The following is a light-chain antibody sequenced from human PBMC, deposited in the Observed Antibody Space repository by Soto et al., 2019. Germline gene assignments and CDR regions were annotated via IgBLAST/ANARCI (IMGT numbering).Light chain of an antibody. CDR1: SSNIGSNY. J-gene: IGLJ1*01. CDR3: AAWDDSLSACYV. V-gene: IGLV1-47*01. Sequence: HSVLTQPPSASGSPGQRGTSSCSGSSSNIGSNYVYWHQQLPGTAPKLLIYRNNQRPSGVPDRFSGSKSGTSASLAISGLRSEDEADYYCAAWDDSLSACYVFGTGTKVTVL. CDR2: RNN.